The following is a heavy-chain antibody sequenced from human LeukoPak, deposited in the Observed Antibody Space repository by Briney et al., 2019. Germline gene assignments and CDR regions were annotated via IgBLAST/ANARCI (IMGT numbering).Heavy chain of an antibody. Sequence: SETLSLTCTVSGGSISSYYWSWIRQPAGKGLEWIWRIYTSGSTNYNPSLKSRVTMSVDTSKNQFSLKLSSVTAADTAVYYCARQYYDILTGYYIFDYWGQGTLVTVSS. CDR1: GGSISSYY. J-gene: IGHJ4*02. D-gene: IGHD3-9*01. CDR3: ARQYYDILTGYYIFDY. V-gene: IGHV4-4*07. CDR2: IYTSGST.